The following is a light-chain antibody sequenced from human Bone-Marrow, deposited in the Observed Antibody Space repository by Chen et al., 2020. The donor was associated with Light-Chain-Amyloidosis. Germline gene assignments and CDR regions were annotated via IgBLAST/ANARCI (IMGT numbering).Light chain of an antibody. J-gene: IGLJ2*01. Sequence: QSPLTQPASVSGSPGQRTTISCPGTSSDVGSYNLVSWYQQHPGKAPKLMIYEGSKRPSGVSNRFSGSKSGNTASLTISGLQAEDEADYYCCSYAGSSTFGVFGGGTKLTVL. CDR3: CSYAGSSTFGV. CDR1: SSDVGSYNL. CDR2: EGS. V-gene: IGLV2-23*03.